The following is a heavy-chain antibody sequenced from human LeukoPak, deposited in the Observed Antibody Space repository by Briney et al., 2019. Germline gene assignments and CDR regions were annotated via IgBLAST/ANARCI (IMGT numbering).Heavy chain of an antibody. CDR3: ARVSAATPVKVHYYYYMDV. V-gene: IGHV3-23*01. J-gene: IGHJ6*03. CDR2: ISGSGGST. Sequence: GGSLRLSCAASGFTFSSYGMSWVRQAPGKGLEWVSAISGSGGSTYYADSVKGRFTISRDNSQNTLSLQMNSLRAEDTAVYYCARVSAATPVKVHYYYYMDVWGKGTTVTVSS. D-gene: IGHD2-15*01. CDR1: GFTFSSYG.